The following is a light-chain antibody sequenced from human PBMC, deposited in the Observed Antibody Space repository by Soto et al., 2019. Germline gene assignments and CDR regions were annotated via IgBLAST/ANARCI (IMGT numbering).Light chain of an antibody. CDR1: ETISRY. V-gene: IGKV1-39*01. CDR2: AAS. J-gene: IGKJ4*01. CDR3: QQSYSNPLT. Sequence: DIQMTQSPSSLSASVGERVIITCRASETISRYLNWYQSKPGKAPRLLISAASSLQSGVPSRFSGSYSGTDFTLTISSLQPEDCATYFCQQSYSNPLTFGGGTKVDMK.